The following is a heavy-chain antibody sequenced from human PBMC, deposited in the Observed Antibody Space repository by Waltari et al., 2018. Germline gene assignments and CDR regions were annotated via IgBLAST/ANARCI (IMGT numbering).Heavy chain of an antibody. Sequence: EVQLLESGGGLVQPGGSLRLSCAASGFTFSSYAMSWVRQAPGKGLEWVSAISGSGGSTYYADSVNGRVTISRDNSKNTLYLQMNSLRAEDTAVYYCAIPPGWYLDYWGQGTLVTVSS. CDR3: AIPPGWYLDY. D-gene: IGHD6-19*01. V-gene: IGHV3-23*01. CDR2: ISGSGGST. J-gene: IGHJ4*02. CDR1: GFTFSSYA.